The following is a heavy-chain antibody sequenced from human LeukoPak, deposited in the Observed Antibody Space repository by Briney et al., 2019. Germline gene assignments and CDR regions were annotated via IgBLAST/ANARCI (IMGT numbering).Heavy chain of an antibody. J-gene: IGHJ5*02. Sequence: SETLSLTCTVSGGSVSSGSYYWSWIRQPPGEGLEWIGYIYYSGSAKYNPSLKSRVTISVDTSKNQFSLKLTSVTAADTAVYYCARGFGDRGLSWFDPWGQGTLVTVSS. CDR1: GGSVSSGSYY. D-gene: IGHD3-10*01. CDR2: IYYSGSA. CDR3: ARGFGDRGLSWFDP. V-gene: IGHV4-61*01.